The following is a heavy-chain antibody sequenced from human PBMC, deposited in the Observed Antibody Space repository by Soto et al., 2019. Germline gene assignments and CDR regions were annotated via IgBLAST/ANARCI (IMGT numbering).Heavy chain of an antibody. CDR2: INHSGST. Sequence: SETLSLTCAVYGGSFSGYYWNWIRQPPGKGLEWIGEINHSGSTNYNPSLKSRVTISVDTSKNQFSLKLSSVTAEDTAVYYCAAGTGRSDFDYWGLGTRVTVSS. V-gene: IGHV4-34*01. J-gene: IGHJ4*02. CDR3: AAGTGRSDFDY. D-gene: IGHD3-3*01. CDR1: GGSFSGYY.